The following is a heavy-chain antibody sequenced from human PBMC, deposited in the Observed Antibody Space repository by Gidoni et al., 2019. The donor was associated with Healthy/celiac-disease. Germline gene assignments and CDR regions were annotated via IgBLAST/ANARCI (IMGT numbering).Heavy chain of an antibody. D-gene: IGHD6-13*01. CDR1: GFTFSSYG. J-gene: IGHJ5*02. V-gene: IGHV3-33*01. CDR2: IWYDGSNK. Sequence: QVQLVESGGGVVQPGRSLRLSCAASGFTFSSYGMHWVRQAPGKGLEWVAVIWYDGSNKYYADSVKGRFTISRDNSKNTLYLQMNSLRAEDTAVYYCARGTDSSSWYGGGWFDPWGQGTLVTVSS. CDR3: ARGTDSSSWYGGGWFDP.